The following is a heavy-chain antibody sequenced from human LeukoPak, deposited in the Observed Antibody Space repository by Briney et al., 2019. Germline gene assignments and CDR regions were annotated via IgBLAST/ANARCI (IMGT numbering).Heavy chain of an antibody. J-gene: IGHJ6*03. Sequence: GGSLRLSCAASGFTFSSYWMSWVRQAPGKGLEWVAFIRYDGSNKYYADSVKGRFTISRDNSKNTLYLQMNSLRAEDTAVYYCAKQSLYGGNSGNYYYYMDVWGKGTTVTVSS. CDR2: IRYDGSNK. D-gene: IGHD4-23*01. CDR1: GFTFSSYW. V-gene: IGHV3-30*02. CDR3: AKQSLYGGNSGNYYYYMDV.